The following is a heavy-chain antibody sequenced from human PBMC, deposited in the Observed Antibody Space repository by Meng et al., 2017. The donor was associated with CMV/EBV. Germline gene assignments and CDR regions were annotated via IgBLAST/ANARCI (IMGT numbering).Heavy chain of an antibody. CDR3: ARGGEDIVVVPAAILFDY. CDR2: INPNSGGT. Sequence: ASVKVSCKASGYTFTSYDINWVRQAPGQGLEWMGWINPNSGGTNYAQKFQGRVTMTRDTSISTAYMELSRLRSDDTAVYYCARGGEDIVVVPAAILFDYWGQGTLVTVSS. V-gene: IGHV1-2*02. J-gene: IGHJ4*02. D-gene: IGHD2-2*01. CDR1: GYTFTSYD.